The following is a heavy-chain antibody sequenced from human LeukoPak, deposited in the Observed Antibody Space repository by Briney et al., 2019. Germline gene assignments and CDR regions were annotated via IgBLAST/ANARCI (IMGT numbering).Heavy chain of an antibody. CDR2: IIPIFGTA. V-gene: IGHV1-69*05. CDR1: GGTFSSYA. CDR3: ARFYYYDSSGYYLAEPGYFDL. D-gene: IGHD3-22*01. Sequence: SVKVSCKASGGTFSSYAISWVRQAPGQGLEWIGGIIPIFGTANYAQKFQGRVTMTTDTSTCTAYMELRSLRSDDTAVYYCARFYYYDSSGYYLAEPGYFDLWGRGTLVTVSS. J-gene: IGHJ2*01.